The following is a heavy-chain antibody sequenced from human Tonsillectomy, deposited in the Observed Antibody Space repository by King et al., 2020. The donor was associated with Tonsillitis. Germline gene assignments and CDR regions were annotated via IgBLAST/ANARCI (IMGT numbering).Heavy chain of an antibody. D-gene: IGHD6-19*01. CDR1: GFTFSTFW. CDR3: ARDGKSGWEAFEM. V-gene: IGHV3-7*03. Sequence: VQLVESGGGLVQPGGSLRLSCAASGFTFSTFWMTWVRQAPGKGLEWLATINREGVTTYCLDSVKGRFTISRDNAETSLFLHMDSLRVDDTAMYYCARDGKSGWEAFEMWGQGTMVTVSS. J-gene: IGHJ3*02. CDR2: INREGVTT.